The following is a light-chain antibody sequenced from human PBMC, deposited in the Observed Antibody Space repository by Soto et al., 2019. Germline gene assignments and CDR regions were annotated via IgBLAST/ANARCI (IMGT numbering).Light chain of an antibody. CDR2: WAS. J-gene: IGKJ1*01. CDR1: QSVLYSSSNKNY. V-gene: IGKV4-1*01. Sequence: DLVMTQSPDSLAVSLGERATINCKSSQSVLYSSSNKNYLAWYQQKPEQPPKLLIYWASTRESGVPDRFSGSGSGTDFALTISSLQAEDVAVYYCQQYCSSPWTFGQGTKVEIK. CDR3: QQYCSSPWT.